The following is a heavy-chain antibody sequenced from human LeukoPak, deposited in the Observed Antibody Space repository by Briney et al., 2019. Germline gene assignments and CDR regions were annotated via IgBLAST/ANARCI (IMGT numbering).Heavy chain of an antibody. CDR2: ISYDGSDK. V-gene: IGHV3-30-3*01. Sequence: GGSLRLSCAASGFTFSRYALHWVRQAPGKGLEWVAIISYDGSDKEYADSVKGRFTISRDNSKNTLSLQMNSLRTEDTALYYCARERPSGYSYGCGYWGQGTLVTVSS. CDR3: ARERPSGYSYGCGY. CDR1: GFTFSRYA. J-gene: IGHJ4*02. D-gene: IGHD5-18*01.